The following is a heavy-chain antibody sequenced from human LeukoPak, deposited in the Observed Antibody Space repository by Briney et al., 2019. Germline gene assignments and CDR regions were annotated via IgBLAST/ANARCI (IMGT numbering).Heavy chain of an antibody. CDR1: GDSVSNNTW. D-gene: IGHD6-13*01. CDR2: VYHTGFT. CDR3: ARGDYSSSWYEYNWFDP. V-gene: IGHV4-4*02. Sequence: SGTLSLTCVVSGDSVSNNTWWTWVRQPPGKGLEWIGEVYHTGFTRYNPSLESRVTMSVDKSKNQFSLKLNSVTAADTAVYYCARGDYSSSWYEYNWFDPWGQGTLVTVSS. J-gene: IGHJ5*02.